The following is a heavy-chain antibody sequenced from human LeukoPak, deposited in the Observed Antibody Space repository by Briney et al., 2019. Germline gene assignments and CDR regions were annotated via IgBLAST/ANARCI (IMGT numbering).Heavy chain of an antibody. CDR3: ARNSEQLLYLREQPSFFGY. V-gene: IGHV1-18*01. D-gene: IGHD2-2*02. CDR2: ISAYNGNT. Sequence: ASVKVSCKASGYTFTSYGISWVRQAPGQGLEWMGWISAYNGNTNYAQKLQGRVTMTTDTSTSTAYMELRSLRSDDTAVYYCARNSEQLLYLREQPSFFGYWGQGTLVTVPS. CDR1: GYTFTSYG. J-gene: IGHJ4*02.